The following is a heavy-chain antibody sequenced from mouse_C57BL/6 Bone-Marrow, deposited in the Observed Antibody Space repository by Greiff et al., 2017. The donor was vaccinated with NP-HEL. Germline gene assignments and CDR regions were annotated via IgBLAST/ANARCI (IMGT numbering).Heavy chain of an antibody. J-gene: IGHJ3*01. CDR1: GYTFTSYW. CDR2: IHPNSGST. CDR3: ARVLYYYGFAY. V-gene: IGHV1-64*01. D-gene: IGHD1-1*01. Sequence: VQLQQPGAELVKPGASVKLSCKASGYTFTSYWMHWVKQRPGQGLEWIGMIHPNSGSTNYNEKFKSKATLTVDKSSSTAYMQLSSLTSEDSAVYYCARVLYYYGFAYWGQGTLVTVSA.